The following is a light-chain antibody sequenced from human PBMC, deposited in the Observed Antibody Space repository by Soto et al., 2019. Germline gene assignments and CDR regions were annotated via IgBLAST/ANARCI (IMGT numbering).Light chain of an antibody. CDR2: GGS. V-gene: IGKV1-33*01. J-gene: IGKJ4*01. CDR1: QAIRNY. Sequence: DIQMTQSPSSLSASVGDRVTITCQASQAIRNYLNWYQQRPETAPKLLIYGGSTLETGVPSRFSGRGSAADFTLTISSLQPEDIATYYCQRYDTLPPAFGGGTKVEIK. CDR3: QRYDTLPPA.